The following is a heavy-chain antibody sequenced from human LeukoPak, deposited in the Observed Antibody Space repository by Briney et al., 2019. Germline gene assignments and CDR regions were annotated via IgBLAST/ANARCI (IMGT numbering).Heavy chain of an antibody. D-gene: IGHD4-17*01. CDR3: ASLTTVTQGYFDS. CDR2: IYYSGST. J-gene: IGHJ4*02. Sequence: PSETLSLTCTVSGGSISSYYWSWVRQPPGKGLEWIGYIYYSGSTNYNPSLKSRLTISIDTSKNQFSLKLSSVTATDTAVYYCASLTTVTQGYFDSWGQGTLVTVSS. CDR1: GGSISSYY. V-gene: IGHV4-59*08.